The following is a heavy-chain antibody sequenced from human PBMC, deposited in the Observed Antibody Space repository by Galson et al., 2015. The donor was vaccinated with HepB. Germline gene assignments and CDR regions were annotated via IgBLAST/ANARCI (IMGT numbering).Heavy chain of an antibody. CDR2: IIPIFGTA. J-gene: IGHJ6*02. Sequence: SVKVSCKASGGTFSSYAISWVRQAPGQGLEWMGGIIPIFGTANYAQKFQGRVTITADESTSTAYMELSSLRSEDTAVYYCARSDIVVVPAAIYYYYYGMDVWGQGTTVTVSS. V-gene: IGHV1-69*13. CDR1: GGTFSSYA. D-gene: IGHD2-2*01. CDR3: ARSDIVVVPAAIYYYYYGMDV.